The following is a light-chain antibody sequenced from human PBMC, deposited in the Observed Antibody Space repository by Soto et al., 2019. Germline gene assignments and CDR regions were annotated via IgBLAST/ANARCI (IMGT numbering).Light chain of an antibody. Sequence: QSALTQPASVSGSPGQSITISCTGTSSDVGGYNYVSWYQQYPGKAPKLMIYDVSNRPSGISNRFSGSKSGNKASLTISGLQAEDEADYYCSSYTSSSTLYVFGTGTKLTVL. J-gene: IGLJ1*01. CDR1: SSDVGGYNY. V-gene: IGLV2-14*01. CDR3: SSYTSSSTLYV. CDR2: DVS.